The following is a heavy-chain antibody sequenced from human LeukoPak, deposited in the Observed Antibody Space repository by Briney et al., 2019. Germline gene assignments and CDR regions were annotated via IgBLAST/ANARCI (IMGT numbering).Heavy chain of an antibody. CDR1: GGTFSSYA. V-gene: IGHV1-69*04. Sequence: SVKVSCKASGGTFSSYAISWVRQAPGQGLEWMGRIIPILGIANYAQKFQGRVTMTEDTSTDTAYMELSSLRSKDTAVYYCATAAPLFGKSLDITSYHYGMDVWGQGTTVTVSS. D-gene: IGHD3-10*02. CDR2: IIPILGIA. J-gene: IGHJ6*02. CDR3: ATAAPLFGKSLDITSYHYGMDV.